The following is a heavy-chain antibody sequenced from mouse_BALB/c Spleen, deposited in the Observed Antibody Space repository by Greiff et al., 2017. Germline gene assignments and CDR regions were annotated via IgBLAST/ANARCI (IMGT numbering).Heavy chain of an antibody. Sequence: EVKLQESGGGLVKPGGSLKLSCAASGFTFSSYAMSWVRQSPEKRLEWVAEISSGGSYTYYPDTVTGRFTISRDNAKNTLYLEMSSLRSEDTAMYYCARVKSTMITTYYAMDYWGQGTSVTVSS. D-gene: IGHD2-4*01. V-gene: IGHV5-9-4*01. J-gene: IGHJ4*01. CDR2: ISSGGSYT. CDR1: GFTFSSYA. CDR3: ARVKSTMITTYYAMDY.